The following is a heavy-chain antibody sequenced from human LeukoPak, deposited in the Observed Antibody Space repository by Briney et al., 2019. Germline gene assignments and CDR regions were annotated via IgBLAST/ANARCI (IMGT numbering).Heavy chain of an antibody. D-gene: IGHD3-22*01. J-gene: IGHJ3*02. CDR2: TYYRSKWFF. V-gene: IGHV6-1*01. Sequence: SQTRSLTCVISGDNVSSNSAAWNWIRQSPSGGLEWLGRTYYRSKWFFDYAVSMKSRLTINSDTSQSHFSLQLRSVTPEDTAVYYCARGDYDTSGGGFDIWGQGTLVTVSS. CDR1: GDNVSSNSAA. CDR3: ARGDYDTSGGGFDI.